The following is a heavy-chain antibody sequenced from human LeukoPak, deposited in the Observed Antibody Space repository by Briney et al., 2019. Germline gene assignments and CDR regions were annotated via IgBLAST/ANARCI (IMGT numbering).Heavy chain of an antibody. CDR3: ARAQQSFDP. J-gene: IGHJ5*02. D-gene: IGHD6-13*01. V-gene: IGHV4-34*01. CDR1: GGSFSGYY. CDR2: INHSGST. Sequence: PSETLSLTCAVYGGSFSGYYWSWIRQPPGKGLEWIGEINHSGSTNYNPSLKSRVTISVDTSKNQFSLKLSSVTAADTAVYYCARAQQSFDPWGRGTLVTVSS.